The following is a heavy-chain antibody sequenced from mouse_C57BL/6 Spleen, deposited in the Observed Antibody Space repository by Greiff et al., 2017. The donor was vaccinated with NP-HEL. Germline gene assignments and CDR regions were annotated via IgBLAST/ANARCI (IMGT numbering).Heavy chain of an antibody. V-gene: IGHV1-18*01. CDR2: INPNNGGT. D-gene: IGHD2-1*01. CDR3: AAYGNYERYFDV. J-gene: IGHJ1*03. CDR1: GYTFTDYN. Sequence: EVQLQQSGPELVKPGASVKIPCKASGYTFTDYNMDWVKQSHGKSLEWIGDINPNNGGTIYNQKFKGKATLTVDKSSSTAYMELRSLTSEDTAVYYCAAYGNYERYFDVWGTGTTVTVSS.